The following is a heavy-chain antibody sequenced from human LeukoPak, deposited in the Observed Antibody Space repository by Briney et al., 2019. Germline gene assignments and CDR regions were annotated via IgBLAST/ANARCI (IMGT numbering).Heavy chain of an antibody. CDR2: MNPNSGNT. V-gene: IGHV1-8*01. D-gene: IGHD3-22*01. CDR3: ARGPLPDPDYYDSSGYPFDY. J-gene: IGHJ4*02. CDR1: GYTFTSYD. Sequence: GASVKVSCKASGYTFTSYDINWVRQATGQGLEWMGWMNPNSGNTGYAQKFQGRVTMTRNNSISTAYMELSSLRSEDTAVYYCARGPLPDPDYYDSSGYPFDYWGQGTLVTVSS.